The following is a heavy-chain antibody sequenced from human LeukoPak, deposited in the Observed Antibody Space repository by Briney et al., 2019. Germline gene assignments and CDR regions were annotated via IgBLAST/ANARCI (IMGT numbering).Heavy chain of an antibody. CDR1: GGSISSYY. V-gene: IGHV4-59*01. D-gene: IGHD6-13*01. CDR3: ARGVYIAAAQYAY. CDR2: IYYSGTT. J-gene: IGHJ4*02. Sequence: SETLSLTCTVSGGSISSYYWSWIRQPPGKGLEWIGYIYYSGTTNYNPSLKSRVTISVDTSKNQFSLKLSSVTAADTAVYYCARGVYIAAAQYAYWGQGTLVTVSA.